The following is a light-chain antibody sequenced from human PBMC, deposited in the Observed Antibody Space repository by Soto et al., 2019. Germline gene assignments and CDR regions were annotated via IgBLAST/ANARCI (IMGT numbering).Light chain of an antibody. CDR2: AAS. V-gene: IGKV3-20*01. CDR3: QQYGSSLYT. J-gene: IGKJ2*01. CDR1: QSVSSTY. Sequence: EIVLTQSPGTLSLSPGERATLSCRASQSVSSTYLTWYQNKPGQAPRLLFYAASGRATGIPYRFSGSGSGTDFTLTISRLEPEDFAVYYCQQYGSSLYTFGQGTKLEIK.